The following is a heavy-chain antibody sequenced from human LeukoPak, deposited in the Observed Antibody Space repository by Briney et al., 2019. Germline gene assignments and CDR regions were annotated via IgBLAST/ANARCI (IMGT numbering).Heavy chain of an antibody. V-gene: IGHV3-74*03. Sequence: GGSLRLSCAASGFTFSSCWMHWVRQVPGKGLVWVSRINSDGSSITYADSVKGRFTISRDNAKNTLYLQMNSLRVEDTAVYYCVREGRVSGYDFDCWGQGTLVTVSS. CDR2: INSDGSSI. CDR3: VREGRVSGYDFDC. CDR1: GFTFSSCW. D-gene: IGHD5-12*01. J-gene: IGHJ4*02.